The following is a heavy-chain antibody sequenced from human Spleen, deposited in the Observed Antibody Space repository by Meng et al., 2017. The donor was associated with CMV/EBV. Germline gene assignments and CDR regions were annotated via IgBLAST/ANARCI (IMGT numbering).Heavy chain of an antibody. CDR1: GFAFSNYG. J-gene: IGHJ4*02. D-gene: IGHD6-13*01. CDR2: IRHDGSKE. Sequence: GESLKISCVASGFAFSNYGVHWVRQAPGRGLEWVAFIRHDGSKEYYADSVKGRFAISRDNSMNTLYLRVNSLRTEDTAVYYCAREMSSNWYGTFDYWGQGTPVTVSS. V-gene: IGHV3-30*02. CDR3: AREMSSNWYGTFDY.